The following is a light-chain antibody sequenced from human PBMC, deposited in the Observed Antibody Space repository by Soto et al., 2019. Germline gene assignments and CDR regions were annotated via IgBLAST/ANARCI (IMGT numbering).Light chain of an antibody. Sequence: QSVLTQPPSVSGAPGQRVTISCTGSSSNIGAGYDVHWYQQLPGTAPKLLIYGNSNRPSGVPDRFFGSKSGTSASLAITGLLPEDEADYYCQSYDSSLSGWVFGGGTKLTVL. J-gene: IGLJ3*02. CDR3: QSYDSSLSGWV. V-gene: IGLV1-40*01. CDR2: GNS. CDR1: SSNIGAGYD.